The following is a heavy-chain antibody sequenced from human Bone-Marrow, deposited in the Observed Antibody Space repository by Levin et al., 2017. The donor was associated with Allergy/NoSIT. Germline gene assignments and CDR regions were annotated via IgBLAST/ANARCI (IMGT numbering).Heavy chain of an antibody. Sequence: SETLSLTCTVSGASRKRTNYYWGWIRQPPGKGLEWIGTIYYNSYTYYNPSLKSRVTISKDTSKNQFSLKLSSVTAADTAVYYCARLADNWNVNWFDPWGQGTLVTVSS. J-gene: IGHJ5*02. CDR1: GASRKRTNYY. CDR3: ARLADNWNVNWFDP. V-gene: IGHV4-39*07. CDR2: IYYNSYT. D-gene: IGHD1-20*01.